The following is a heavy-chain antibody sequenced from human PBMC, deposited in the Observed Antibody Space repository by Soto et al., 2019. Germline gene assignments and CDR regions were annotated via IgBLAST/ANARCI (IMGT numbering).Heavy chain of an antibody. Sequence: SETLSLTCTVSGGSISSTDYYWGWIRQPPGKGLEWIGSIYYSGSTYYNTSLKSRVTISVDTSKNHFSLKLSSVTAAETAVYYCARSFYDYIWGSYRLYYFAHWGQGTLVTVSS. J-gene: IGHJ4*02. CDR3: ARSFYDYIWGSYRLYYFAH. V-gene: IGHV4-39*02. CDR1: GGSISSTDYY. D-gene: IGHD3-16*02. CDR2: IYYSGST.